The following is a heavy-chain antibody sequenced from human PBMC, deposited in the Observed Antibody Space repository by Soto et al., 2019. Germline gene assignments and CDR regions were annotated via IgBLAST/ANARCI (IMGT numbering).Heavy chain of an antibody. CDR3: AREISSRLGNHFYGMDV. J-gene: IGHJ6*02. D-gene: IGHD6-19*01. CDR2: ISDDGNNK. CDR1: GFTLSSLV. V-gene: IGHV3-30-3*01. Sequence: QVQLVESGGGVVQPGRSLRLSCAASGFTLSSLVMNWVRQAPGKGLELVALISDDGNNKYYADSVKGRFTISRDNSKNMLYLQMNSLRAEDTAVYYCAREISSRLGNHFYGMDVWGQGPTVTVSS.